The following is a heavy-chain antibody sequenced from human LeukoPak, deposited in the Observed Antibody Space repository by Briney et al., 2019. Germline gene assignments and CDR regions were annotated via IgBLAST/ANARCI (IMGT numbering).Heavy chain of an antibody. Sequence: GGSLRLSCAASGFTFDDYAMHWIRQAPGKGLEWVSGISWNSGSIGYADSVKGRFTISRDNAKNSLYLQMNSLRVEDTALYYCAKDRGSSGWWYFDYWGQGTLVTVSS. D-gene: IGHD6-19*01. J-gene: IGHJ4*02. V-gene: IGHV3-9*01. CDR3: AKDRGSSGWWYFDY. CDR1: GFTFDDYA. CDR2: ISWNSGSI.